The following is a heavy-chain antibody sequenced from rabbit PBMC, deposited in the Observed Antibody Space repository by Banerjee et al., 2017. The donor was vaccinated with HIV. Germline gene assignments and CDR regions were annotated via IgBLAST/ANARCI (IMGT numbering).Heavy chain of an antibody. Sequence: QEQLEESGGGLVKPEGSLTLTCKASGFSFSDRDVMCWVRQAPGKGLEWIACINTATGKAVYATWASGRFTISRTSSTTVTLRMTSLTAADTATYFCARDLVGVIGWNFYLWGPGTLVTVS. J-gene: IGHJ4*01. CDR1: GFSFSDRDV. CDR3: ARDLVGVIGWNFYL. CDR2: INTATGKA. V-gene: IGHV1S45*01. D-gene: IGHD2-1*01.